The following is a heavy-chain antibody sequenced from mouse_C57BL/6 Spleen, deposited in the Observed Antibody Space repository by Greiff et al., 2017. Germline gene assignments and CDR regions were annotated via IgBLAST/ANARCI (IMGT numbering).Heavy chain of an antibody. J-gene: IGHJ1*03. D-gene: IGHD1-1*01. Sequence: EVHLVQSGAGLVKPGGSLKLSCAASGYTFTSYAMSWVRQTPEKRLEWVAYIIPGGGCIYYADTVKGRFTITIDNARNPPYLQMSGLNAEDTAMYYGTRYLTTVGSYWYFDVWGTGTTVTVSS. CDR1: GYTFTSYA. CDR3: TRYLTTVGSYWYFDV. V-gene: IGHV5-9-1*02. CDR2: IIPGGGCI.